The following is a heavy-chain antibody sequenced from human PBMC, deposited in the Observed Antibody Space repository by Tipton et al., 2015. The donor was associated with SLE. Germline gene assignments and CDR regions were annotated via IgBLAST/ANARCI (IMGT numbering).Heavy chain of an antibody. CDR1: GGSISSNSNY. Sequence: TLSLTCTVSGGSISSNSNYWGWIRQPTGKGLEYIGSVYYSGATYYTWSLKSRVVISIDTAKSQFSLQLSSVTAADTAVYYCAGSVRVWGQGILVTVSS. V-gene: IGHV4-39*07. CDR2: VYYSGAT. CDR3: AGSVRV. J-gene: IGHJ4*02. D-gene: IGHD5/OR15-5a*01.